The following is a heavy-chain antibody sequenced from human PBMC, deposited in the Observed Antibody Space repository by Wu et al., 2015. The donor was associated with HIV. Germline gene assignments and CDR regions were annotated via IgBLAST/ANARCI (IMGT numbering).Heavy chain of an antibody. Sequence: QVQLVQSGAEVKKPGSSVKVSCKASGGTFSSYAISWVRQAPGQGLEWMGIINPSGGSTSYAQKFQGRVTMTRDTSTSTVYMELSSLRSEDTAVYYCARGTYDSSDAFDIWAKGQWSPSLQ. D-gene: IGHD3-22*01. CDR3: ARGTYDSSDAFDI. V-gene: IGHV1-46*01. CDR1: GGTFSSYA. CDR2: INPSGGST. J-gene: IGHJ3*02.